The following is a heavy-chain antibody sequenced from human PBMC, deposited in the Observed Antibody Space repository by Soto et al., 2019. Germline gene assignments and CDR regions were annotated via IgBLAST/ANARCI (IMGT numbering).Heavy chain of an antibody. CDR1: GDSISSDY. J-gene: IGHJ2*01. CDR3: ASRSTGYWYLDL. Sequence: QVQLQESGPGLVKPSETLSLTCTVSGDSISSDYWSWIRQPPGKGLEWIGYIYNSGSTKYNPSLKSRVTISADTSKNQFSLKLSSVTAADTAVYYCASRSTGYWYLDLWGRGTLVTVSS. V-gene: IGHV4-59*08. CDR2: IYNSGST. D-gene: IGHD4-17*01.